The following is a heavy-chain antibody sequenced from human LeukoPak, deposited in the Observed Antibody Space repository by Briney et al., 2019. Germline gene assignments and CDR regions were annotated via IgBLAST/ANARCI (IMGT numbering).Heavy chain of an antibody. D-gene: IGHD5-24*01. V-gene: IGHV3-23*01. Sequence: GGSLRLSCAASGFILTNAWMTWVRQAPGKGLEWVSLIGASGESTYYADSVKGRFTISRDNSKNTLSLQMNSLRVEDTAMYFCAKDIQLSTWGLGTMVTVSS. CDR2: IGASGEST. J-gene: IGHJ3*01. CDR3: AKDIQLST. CDR1: GFILTNAW.